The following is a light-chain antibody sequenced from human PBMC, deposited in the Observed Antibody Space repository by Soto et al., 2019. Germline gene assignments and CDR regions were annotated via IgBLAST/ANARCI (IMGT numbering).Light chain of an antibody. V-gene: IGLV4-69*01. CDR2: FNSDGSH. Sequence: QLVLTQSPSASASLGASVKLTCTLSSGHSSYAIAWHQQQPEKRPRYLMKFNSDGSHSKGDGIPDRFSGSSSGAERYLTIASLRSEDEADYYCQNWGTGIVVFGGGTKVTVL. CDR3: QNWGTGIVV. J-gene: IGLJ2*01. CDR1: SGHSSYA.